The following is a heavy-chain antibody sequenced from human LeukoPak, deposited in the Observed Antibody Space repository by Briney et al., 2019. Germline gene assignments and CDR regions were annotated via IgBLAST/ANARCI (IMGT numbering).Heavy chain of an antibody. Sequence: GGSLRLSCAASGFTFSNYWVTWVRQAPGKGLEWVSSITSSSSSIYSADSVKGRLTISRDNAKNSLYLEMNSLRDEDTAVYYCARDLAWGAYWGQGTLVTVSS. CDR1: GFTFSNYW. D-gene: IGHD4/OR15-4a*01. CDR2: ITSSSSSI. J-gene: IGHJ4*02. CDR3: ARDLAWGAY. V-gene: IGHV3-21*01.